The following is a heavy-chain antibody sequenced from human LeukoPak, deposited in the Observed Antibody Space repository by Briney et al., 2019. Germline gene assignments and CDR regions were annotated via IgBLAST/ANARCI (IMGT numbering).Heavy chain of an antibody. Sequence: GGSLRLSCAASGFIFSNYWMTWVRQAPGKGLEWVSYISSSSSTIYYADSVKGRFTISRDNAKNSLYLQMNSLRAEDTAVYYCVLSVGPLSGWGQGTLVTVSS. CDR1: GFIFSNYW. J-gene: IGHJ4*02. D-gene: IGHD5/OR15-5a*01. CDR3: VLSVGPLSG. CDR2: ISSSSSTI. V-gene: IGHV3-48*04.